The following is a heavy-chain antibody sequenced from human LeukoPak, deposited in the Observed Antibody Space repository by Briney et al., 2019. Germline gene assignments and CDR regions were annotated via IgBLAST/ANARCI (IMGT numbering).Heavy chain of an antibody. Sequence: SVKVSCKASGGIFSTYAISWVRQAPGQGLEWMGGIMPMFATTNYAQRFQDRVTITADKATTTAYMEPSSLTPEDTAIYYCARGVRFVADCPSSTCYTPDFWGQGTLVTVSS. V-gene: IGHV1-69*06. D-gene: IGHD2-2*02. CDR1: GGIFSTYA. CDR2: IMPMFATT. CDR3: ARGVRFVADCPSSTCYTPDF. J-gene: IGHJ4*02.